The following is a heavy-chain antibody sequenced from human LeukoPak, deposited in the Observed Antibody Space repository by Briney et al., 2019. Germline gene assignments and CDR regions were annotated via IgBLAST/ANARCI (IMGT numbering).Heavy chain of an antibody. Sequence: GGSLRLSCAASGFTFSSYSMNWVRQVSGKGLEWVSVISGSGGSTYYADSVKGRFTISRDNSKNTLYLQMKSLRAEDTAVYYCAKEIYGDPTGGRFQHWGQGTLVTVSS. CDR2: ISGSGGST. CDR1: GFTFSSYS. CDR3: AKEIYGDPTGGRFQH. J-gene: IGHJ1*01. V-gene: IGHV3-23*01. D-gene: IGHD4/OR15-4a*01.